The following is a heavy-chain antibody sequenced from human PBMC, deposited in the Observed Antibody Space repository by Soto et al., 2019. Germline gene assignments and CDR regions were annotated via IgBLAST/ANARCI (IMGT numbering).Heavy chain of an antibody. V-gene: IGHV3-43*01. CDR3: AKGGGGILTGYQY. CDR2: ISWDGGST. J-gene: IGHJ4*02. CDR1: GFTFDDYT. D-gene: IGHD3-9*01. Sequence: EVQLVESGGVVVQPGGSLRLSYAASGFTFDDYTMHWVRQAPGKGLEWVSLISWDGGSTYYADSVKGRFTISRDNSKNSLYLQMNSLRTEDTALYYCAKGGGGILTGYQYWGQGTLVTVSS.